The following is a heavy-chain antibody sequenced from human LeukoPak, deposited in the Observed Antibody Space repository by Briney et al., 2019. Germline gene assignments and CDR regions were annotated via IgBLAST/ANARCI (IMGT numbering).Heavy chain of an antibody. CDR1: GFSFGFNTYG. J-gene: IGHJ5*02. CDR2: ILYDGSTK. Sequence: PGGSLRLSCVASGFSFGFNTYGMHWVRQAPGKGLEWVAVILYDGSTKDYTDSVKGRFTISRDNSKNTLYLQMNSLRAEDTAVYYCAKESSPQSSGSFLPGFDPWGQGTLVTVSS. V-gene: IGHV3-30*02. CDR3: AKESSPQSSGSFLPGFDP. D-gene: IGHD3-22*01.